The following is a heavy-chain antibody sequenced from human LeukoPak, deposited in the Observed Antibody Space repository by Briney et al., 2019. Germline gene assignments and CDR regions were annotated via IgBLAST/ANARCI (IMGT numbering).Heavy chain of an antibody. V-gene: IGHV3-21*06. J-gene: IGHJ4*02. D-gene: IGHD5/OR15-5a*01. CDR3: AREVSSSLDY. Sequence: GALRLSCAASGFTFSSYAMSWVRQAPGKGLEWVSSITSTSNYIYYADSLKGRFTISRDNAKNLLYLQMDSLRAEDTALYYCAREVSSSLDYWGQGTLVTVSS. CDR1: GFTFSSYA. CDR2: ITSTSNYI.